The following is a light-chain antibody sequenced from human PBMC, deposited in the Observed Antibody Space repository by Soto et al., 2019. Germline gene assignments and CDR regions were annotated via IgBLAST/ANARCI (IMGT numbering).Light chain of an antibody. J-gene: IGKJ4*01. CDR1: QSLSSH. Sequence: EIVLTQSPATLSLSPGERATLSCRASQSLSSHLAWYQQKPGQAPRLVIYETSIRATGIPARFSGSGSGTDFTLTISSLEPEDFAVYYCQQRSDWPPITFGGGTKWIS. V-gene: IGKV3-11*01. CDR2: ETS. CDR3: QQRSDWPPIT.